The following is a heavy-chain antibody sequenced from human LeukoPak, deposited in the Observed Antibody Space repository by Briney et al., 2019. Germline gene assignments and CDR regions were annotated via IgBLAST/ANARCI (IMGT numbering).Heavy chain of an antibody. J-gene: IGHJ4*02. CDR2: IKSKTDGGTT. V-gene: IGHV3-15*01. Sequence: GGSLRLSCAASGFTFSNAWMSWVRQAPGKGLEWVGRIKSKTDGGTTDYAAPVKGRFTISRDDSKNTLYLQMNSLKTEDTAVYYCTTDIRYYYGSGRPDYWGQGTLVTVSS. CDR1: GFTFSNAW. CDR3: TTDIRYYYGSGRPDY. D-gene: IGHD3-10*01.